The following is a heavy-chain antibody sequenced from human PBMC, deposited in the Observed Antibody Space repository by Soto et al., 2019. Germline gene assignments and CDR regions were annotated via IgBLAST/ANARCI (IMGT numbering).Heavy chain of an antibody. CDR2: INPSGGST. J-gene: IGHJ3*02. V-gene: IGHV1-46*01. Sequence: ASVKVSCKASGYTFTSYYMHWVRQAPGQGLEWMGIINPSGGSTSYAQKFQGRVTMTRDTSTSTVYMELSSLRSEDTAVYYCARTDPGWASYCGGDCYSKGAFDIWGQGTMVTVS. CDR3: ARTDPGWASYCGGDCYSKGAFDI. CDR1: GYTFTSYY. D-gene: IGHD2-21*02.